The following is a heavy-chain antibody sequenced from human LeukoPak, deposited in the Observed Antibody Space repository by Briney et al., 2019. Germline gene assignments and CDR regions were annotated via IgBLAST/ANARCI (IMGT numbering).Heavy chain of an antibody. CDR2: IYYSGGT. V-gene: IGHV4-39*01. J-gene: IGHJ4*02. D-gene: IGHD6-13*01. CDR3: ARQTGAGLDF. Sequence: SETLSLTCTASGDSISIGGFHGGWIRQPPEKGLEWIGTIYYSGGTYYNPSLKSRVTIYLDTSKNQFSLKLTSVTAADTAVYYCARQTGAGLDFWGRGTLVTVSS. CDR1: GDSISIGGFH.